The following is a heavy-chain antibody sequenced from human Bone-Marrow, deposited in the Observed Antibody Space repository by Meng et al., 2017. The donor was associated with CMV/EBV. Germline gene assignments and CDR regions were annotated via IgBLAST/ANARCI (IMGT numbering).Heavy chain of an antibody. CDR1: GFTFSDYY. J-gene: IGHJ6*02. Sequence: GGSLRLSCAASGFTFSDYYMSWIRQAPGKGLEWVSYISSSGSTIYYADSVKGRFTISRDNAKNSLYLQMNSLRAEDTAVYYCARKRGSYYGGDDYYYGMDVWGQGTTVTFSS. CDR2: ISSSGSTI. V-gene: IGHV3-11*04. CDR3: ARKRGSYYGGDDYYYGMDV. D-gene: IGHD1-26*01.